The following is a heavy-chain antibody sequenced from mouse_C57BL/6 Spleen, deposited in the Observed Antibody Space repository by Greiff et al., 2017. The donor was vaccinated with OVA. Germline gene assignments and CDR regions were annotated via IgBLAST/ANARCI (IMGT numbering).Heavy chain of an antibody. CDR1: GYTFTEYT. CDR2: FYPGSGSI. D-gene: IGHD1-1*01. Sequence: QVQLQQSGAELVKPGASVKLSCKASGYTFTEYTIHWVKQRSGQGLEWIGWFYPGSGSIKYNEKFKDKATLTADKSSSTVYMELSRLTSEDSAVYFCARHEGYYYGSSPDYYAMDYWGQGTSVTVSS. J-gene: IGHJ4*01. V-gene: IGHV1-62-2*01. CDR3: ARHEGYYYGSSPDYYAMDY.